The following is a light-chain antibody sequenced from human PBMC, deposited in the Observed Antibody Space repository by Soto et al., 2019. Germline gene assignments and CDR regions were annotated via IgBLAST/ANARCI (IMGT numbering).Light chain of an antibody. Sequence: EIVRTQATATISVSPGERATLSFWASQSVSNNLAWYQQKPGQAPRLLIYAASIRATGIPARFSVSGSGTEFTLTISSLQSEDFAVYYCQQYNNWPWTFGQGTKVAIK. CDR2: AAS. CDR1: QSVSNN. V-gene: IGKV3-15*01. CDR3: QQYNNWPWT. J-gene: IGKJ1*01.